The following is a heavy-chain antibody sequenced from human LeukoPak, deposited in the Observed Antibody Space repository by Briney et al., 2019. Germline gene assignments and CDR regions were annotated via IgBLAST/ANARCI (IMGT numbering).Heavy chain of an antibody. Sequence: SVKVSCKTSGYTFSNYGISWVRQAPGQGLEWMGGIIPIFGTANYAQKFQGRVTITADESTSTAYMELSSLRSEDTAVYYCARGSRLWVPGSAFDIWGQGTMVTVSS. J-gene: IGHJ3*02. V-gene: IGHV1-69*13. CDR2: IIPIFGTA. D-gene: IGHD5-18*01. CDR3: ARGSRLWVPGSAFDI. CDR1: GYTFSNYG.